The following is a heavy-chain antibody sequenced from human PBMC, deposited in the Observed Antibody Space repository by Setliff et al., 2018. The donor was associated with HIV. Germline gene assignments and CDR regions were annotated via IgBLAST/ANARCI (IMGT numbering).Heavy chain of an antibody. V-gene: IGHV4-59*01. Sequence: PSETLSLTCTVSGGSFSDYYRSWIRQPPGKGLEWIGYIYYSGSTNYNPSLKSRVTISVDTSKNQFSLKLSSVTAADTAVYYCARAGGGGRWLHLSYWYFDLWGRGTLVTVSS. CDR3: ARAGGGGRWLHLSYWYFDL. CDR1: GGSFSDYY. J-gene: IGHJ2*01. CDR2: IYYSGST. D-gene: IGHD3-16*01.